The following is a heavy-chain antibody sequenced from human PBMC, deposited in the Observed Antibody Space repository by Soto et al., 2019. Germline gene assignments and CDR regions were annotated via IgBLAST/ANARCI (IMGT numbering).Heavy chain of an antibody. Sequence: GGSLRLSCAASGFTFSSYAMSWVRQAPGKGLEWVSAISGSGGSTYYADSVKGRFTISRDNSKNTLYLQMNSLRAEDTAVYYCAKEGGWFGELITIWYGMDVWGQGTTVTVSS. J-gene: IGHJ6*02. V-gene: IGHV3-23*01. CDR3: AKEGGWFGELITIWYGMDV. CDR2: ISGSGGST. CDR1: GFTFSSYA. D-gene: IGHD3-10*01.